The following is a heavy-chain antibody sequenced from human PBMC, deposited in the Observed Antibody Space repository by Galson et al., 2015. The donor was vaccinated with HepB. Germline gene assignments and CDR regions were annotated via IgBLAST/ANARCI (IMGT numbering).Heavy chain of an antibody. Sequence: SLRLSCAASGFTFSSYGMHWVRQAPGKGLEWVAVIWYDGSSKYYADSVKGRFTISRDNSKNTLYLQMNSLRAEDTAVYYCARDPYDFWSGYSYYFDYWGQGTLVTVSS. CDR2: IWYDGSSK. J-gene: IGHJ4*02. V-gene: IGHV3-33*01. CDR1: GFTFSSYG. D-gene: IGHD3-3*01. CDR3: ARDPYDFWSGYSYYFDY.